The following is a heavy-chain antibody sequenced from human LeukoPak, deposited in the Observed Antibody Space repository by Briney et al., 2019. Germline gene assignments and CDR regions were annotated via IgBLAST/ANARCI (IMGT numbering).Heavy chain of an antibody. CDR3: ARAGGRDFHFDS. Sequence: SETLSLTCTVSGGSISSSSYYWGWIRQPPGKGLEWIGSIYYSGSTNYNPSLKSRVTMSVDKSKNQFSLKLSSVTAADTAFYFCARAGGRDFHFDSWGQGTLVTVSS. J-gene: IGHJ4*02. V-gene: IGHV4-39*07. CDR1: GGSISSSSYY. CDR2: IYYSGST. D-gene: IGHD5-12*01.